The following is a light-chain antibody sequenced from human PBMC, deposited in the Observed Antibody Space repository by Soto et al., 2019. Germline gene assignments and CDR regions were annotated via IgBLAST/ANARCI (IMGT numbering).Light chain of an antibody. CDR2: RAS. V-gene: IGKV3-15*01. CDR3: QQYNNWPRAT. CDR1: QSISSN. J-gene: IGKJ4*01. Sequence: EIVMTQSPATLSVSPGERATLPCRASQSISSNLAWYQHKLGQAPRLFIFRASSRATGIPARFSGSGSGTEFNMTISSLQSEDFAVYYCQQYNNWPRATFGGGTKVDIK.